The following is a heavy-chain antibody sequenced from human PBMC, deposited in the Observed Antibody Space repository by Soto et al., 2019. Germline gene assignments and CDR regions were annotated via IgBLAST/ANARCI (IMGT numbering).Heavy chain of an antibody. J-gene: IGHJ5*02. CDR1: GFTFSSYG. CDR3: ARGAITMVRGVLNWFDP. V-gene: IGHV3-33*01. D-gene: IGHD3-10*01. Sequence: GGSLRLSCAASGFTFSSYGMHWVRQAPGKGLEWVAVIWYDGSNKYYADSVEGRFTISRDNSKNTLYLQMNSLRAEDTAVYYCARGAITMVRGVLNWFDPWGQGTLVTVSS. CDR2: IWYDGSNK.